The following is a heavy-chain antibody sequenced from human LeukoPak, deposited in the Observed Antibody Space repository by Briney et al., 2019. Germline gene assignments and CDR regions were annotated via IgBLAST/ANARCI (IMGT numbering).Heavy chain of an antibody. Sequence: GGSLRLSCAASGFTFSSYSMNWVRQAPGKGLEWVSSISSSSNYIYYADSVKGRFTISRDNAKSSLYLQMNSLRAEDTAVYYCASELYYYSSGSYNRLDYWGQGTLVTVSS. D-gene: IGHD3-10*01. J-gene: IGHJ4*02. CDR2: ISSSSNYI. V-gene: IGHV3-21*01. CDR1: GFTFSSYS. CDR3: ASELYYYSSGSYNRLDY.